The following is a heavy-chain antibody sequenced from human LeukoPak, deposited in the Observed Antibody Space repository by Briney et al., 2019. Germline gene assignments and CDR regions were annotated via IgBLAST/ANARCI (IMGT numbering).Heavy chain of an antibody. Sequence: GGSLRLSCAASGFTFSNAWMSWVRQAPGKGLEWVSAISGSGGSTYYADSVKGRFTISRDNSKNTLYLQMNSLRAEDTAVYYCAGRPGSSSLTHFDYWGQGTLVTVSS. CDR1: GFTFSNAW. CDR2: ISGSGGST. CDR3: AGRPGSSSLTHFDY. V-gene: IGHV3-23*01. D-gene: IGHD6-13*01. J-gene: IGHJ4*02.